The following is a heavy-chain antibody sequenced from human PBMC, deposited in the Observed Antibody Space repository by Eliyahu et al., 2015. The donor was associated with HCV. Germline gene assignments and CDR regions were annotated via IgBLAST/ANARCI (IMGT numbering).Heavy chain of an antibody. Sequence: QLQLQESGPGLGKPSETLSLTXTXSGGXXSNTTYYWGWIRQPPGKGLEWIGNVYYSGSTYCNPSLKSRVTMSVDTPKNQFSLKLTSVTAADSAVYYCATSPYFEGYFDYWGQGTSVTVSS. V-gene: IGHV4-39*01. D-gene: IGHD3-9*01. J-gene: IGHJ4*02. CDR1: GGXXSNTTYY. CDR2: VYYSGST. CDR3: ATSPYFEGYFDY.